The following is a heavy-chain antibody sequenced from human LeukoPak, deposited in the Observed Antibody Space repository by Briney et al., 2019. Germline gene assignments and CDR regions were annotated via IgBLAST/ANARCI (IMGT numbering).Heavy chain of an antibody. V-gene: IGHV3-66*01. CDR1: GFTVSSNY. J-gene: IGHJ4*02. Sequence: GGSLRLSCAASGFTVSSNYMSWVRQAPGKGLEWVSVIYSGGSTYYADAVKGRFTISRDNSKNTLYLQMNSLRAEDPAVYYCARDRHYVWGGEFDYWGQGTLVTVSS. D-gene: IGHD3-16*01. CDR2: IYSGGST. CDR3: ARDRHYVWGGEFDY.